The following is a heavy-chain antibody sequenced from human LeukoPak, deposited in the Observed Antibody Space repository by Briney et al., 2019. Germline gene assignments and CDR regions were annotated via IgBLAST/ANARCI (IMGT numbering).Heavy chain of an antibody. CDR2: IIPIFGTA. CDR3: ARGPSLVTKYYFDY. Sequence: SVKVSCKASEGTFSSYAISWVRQAPGQGLEWMGGIIPIFGTANYAQKFQGRVTITTDESTSTAYMELSSLRSEDTAVYYCARGPSLVTKYYFDYWGQGTLVTVSS. V-gene: IGHV1-69*05. CDR1: EGTFSSYA. J-gene: IGHJ4*02. D-gene: IGHD2-21*01.